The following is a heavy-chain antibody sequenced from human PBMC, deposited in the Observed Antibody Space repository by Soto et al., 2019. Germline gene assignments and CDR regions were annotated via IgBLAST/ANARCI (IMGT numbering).Heavy chain of an antibody. CDR1: GGTFNSYA. V-gene: IGHV1-69*06. Sequence: QVQLVQSGAEVKKPGSTVKVSCKASGGTFNSYAFSWERQAPGQGLEWVGGIIPMFGTVNYAQKFQGRVTITADKSTSTAYMELSSLRSDDTAVYYCARVPGTKYYYGMDVWGQGTTVTVFS. J-gene: IGHJ6*02. D-gene: IGHD1-1*01. CDR3: ARVPGTKYYYGMDV. CDR2: IIPMFGTV.